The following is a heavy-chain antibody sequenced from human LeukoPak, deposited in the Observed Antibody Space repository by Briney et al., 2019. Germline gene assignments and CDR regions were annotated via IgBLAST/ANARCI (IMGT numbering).Heavy chain of an antibody. CDR3: ARGPYCSGGSCYSQGYYYGMDV. J-gene: IGHJ6*04. CDR1: GGSFSGYY. Sequence: SETLSLTCAVYGGSFSGYYWSWIRQPPGKGLEWIGEINHSGSTNYNPSLKSRVTISVDTSKNQFSLKLSSVTAADTAVSYCARGPYCSGGSCYSQGYYYGMDVWGKGTTVTVSS. V-gene: IGHV4-34*01. CDR2: INHSGST. D-gene: IGHD2-15*01.